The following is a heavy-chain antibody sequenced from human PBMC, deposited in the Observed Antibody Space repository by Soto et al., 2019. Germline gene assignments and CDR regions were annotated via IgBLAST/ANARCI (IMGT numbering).Heavy chain of an antibody. V-gene: IGHV1-69*13. Sequence: SVKVSCKASGGTFSSYAISWVRQAPGQGLEWMGGIIPIFGTANYAQKFQGRVKITADESTSTAYMELGSLRSEDTAVYYCAIEYYYDSSGPANAFDIWGQGTMVTVSS. J-gene: IGHJ3*02. CDR2: IIPIFGTA. CDR3: AIEYYYDSSGPANAFDI. CDR1: GGTFSSYA. D-gene: IGHD3-22*01.